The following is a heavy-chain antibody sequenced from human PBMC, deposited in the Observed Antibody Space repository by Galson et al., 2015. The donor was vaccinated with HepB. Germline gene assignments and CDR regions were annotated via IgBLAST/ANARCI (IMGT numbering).Heavy chain of an antibody. D-gene: IGHD1-7*01. CDR3: ARVNDGLTSSNYDAFDI. J-gene: IGHJ3*02. Sequence: SLRLSCAASGFTFSSYWMSWVRQAPGKGLEWVANIKQDGSEKYYVDSVKGRFTISRDNAKNSLYLQMNSLRAEDTAVYYCARVNDGLTSSNYDAFDIWGQGIMVTVSS. V-gene: IGHV3-7*01. CDR2: IKQDGSEK. CDR1: GFTFSSYW.